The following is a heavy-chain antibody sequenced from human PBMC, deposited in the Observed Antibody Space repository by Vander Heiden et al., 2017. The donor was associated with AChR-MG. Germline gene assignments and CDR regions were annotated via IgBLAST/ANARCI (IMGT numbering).Heavy chain of an antibody. J-gene: IGHJ3*02. Sequence: EVQLLESGGGLVQPGGSLRLSCAASGFTFSSYAMSWVRQAPGKGLEWVSAISGSGGSTYYADSVKGRFTISRDNSKNTLYLQMNSLRAEDTAVYYCAKGPYYYDSSGYLDAFDIWGQGTMVTVSS. CDR1: GFTFSSYA. CDR3: AKGPYYYDSSGYLDAFDI. V-gene: IGHV3-23*01. CDR2: ISGSGGST. D-gene: IGHD3-22*01.